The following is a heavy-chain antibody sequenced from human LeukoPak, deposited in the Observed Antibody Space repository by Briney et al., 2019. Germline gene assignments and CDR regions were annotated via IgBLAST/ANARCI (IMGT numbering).Heavy chain of an antibody. J-gene: IGHJ4*02. CDR2: ISGSGGST. D-gene: IGHD3-22*01. CDR3: ARLSSDSSGYYYFDY. Sequence: PGGSLRLSCAASGFXFSSYAMSWVRQAPGKGLEWVSAISGSGGSTYYADSVKGRFTISRDNSKNTLYLQMNSLRAEDTAVYYCARLSSDSSGYYYFDYWGQGTLVTVSS. V-gene: IGHV3-23*01. CDR1: GFXFSSYA.